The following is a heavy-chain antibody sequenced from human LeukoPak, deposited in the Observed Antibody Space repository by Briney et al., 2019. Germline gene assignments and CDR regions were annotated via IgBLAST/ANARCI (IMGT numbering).Heavy chain of an antibody. Sequence: SETLSLTCAVYGGSFSGYYWSWIRQPPGKGLEWIGEINHSGSTNYNPSLKSRVTISVDTSKNQFSLKLSSVTAADTAVYYCARGGSGDCSGGSCYVTDYWGQGTLVTVSS. CDR1: GGSFSGYY. CDR3: ARGGSGDCSGGSCYVTDY. V-gene: IGHV4-34*01. CDR2: INHSGST. D-gene: IGHD2-15*01. J-gene: IGHJ4*02.